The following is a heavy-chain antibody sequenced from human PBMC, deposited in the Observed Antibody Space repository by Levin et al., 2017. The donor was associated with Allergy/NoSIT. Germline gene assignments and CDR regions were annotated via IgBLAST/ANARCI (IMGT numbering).Heavy chain of an antibody. CDR1: EFTFSSYS. V-gene: IGHV3-21*01. CDR2: ISTSSSFI. CDR3: ARVSLTTRYYFYGMDV. J-gene: IGHJ6*02. D-gene: IGHD4/OR15-4a*01. Sequence: GGSLRLSCAASEFTFSSYSMNWVRQAPGKGLEWVSSISTSSSFIFYADSVKGRFTIFRDNAKNSLYLQMNSLRAEDTAVYYCARVSLTTRYYFYGMDVWGQGTTVTVSS.